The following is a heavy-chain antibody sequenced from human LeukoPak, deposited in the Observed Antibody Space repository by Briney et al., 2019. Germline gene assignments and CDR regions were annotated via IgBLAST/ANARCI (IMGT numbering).Heavy chain of an antibody. V-gene: IGHV4-30-4*08. CDR3: ARGSIVGAYDLFDY. CDR2: IYYSRST. CDR1: GGSISSSNYY. Sequence: PSQTLSLTCTVSGGSISSSNYYWSWLRQPPGKGLEGIAYIYYSRSTYYNPSLKRRVTISVDTSKNQSSLKLSSVTAADTAVYYCARGSIVGAYDLFDYWGQGTLVTVSS. D-gene: IGHD1-26*01. J-gene: IGHJ4*02.